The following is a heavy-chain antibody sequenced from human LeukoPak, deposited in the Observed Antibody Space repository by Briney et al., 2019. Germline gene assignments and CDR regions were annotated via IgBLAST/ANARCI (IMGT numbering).Heavy chain of an antibody. CDR1: GGSISSSNW. CDR3: ARDPKMDYGSGNYFDY. J-gene: IGHJ4*02. Sequence: PSETLSLTCAVSGGSISSSNWWSWVRQPPGKGLEWIGEIYHSGSTNYNPSLKSRVTISVDKSKNQFSLKLSSVTAADTAVYYCARDPKMDYGSGNYFDYWGQGTLVTVSS. V-gene: IGHV4-4*02. CDR2: IYHSGST. D-gene: IGHD3-10*01.